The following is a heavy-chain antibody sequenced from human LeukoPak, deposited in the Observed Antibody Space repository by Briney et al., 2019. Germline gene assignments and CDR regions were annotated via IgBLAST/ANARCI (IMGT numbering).Heavy chain of an antibody. CDR3: ARGLRLPTRARYYYYYMDV. J-gene: IGHJ6*03. Sequence: ASVKVSCKASGYTFTSYDINWVRQATGQGLEWMGWMNPNSGNTGYAQKFQGRVTITRNTSISTAYMELSNLRSEDTAVYYCARGLRLPTRARYYYYYMDVWGKGTTVTVSS. V-gene: IGHV1-8*03. CDR1: GYTFTSYD. CDR2: MNPNSGNT.